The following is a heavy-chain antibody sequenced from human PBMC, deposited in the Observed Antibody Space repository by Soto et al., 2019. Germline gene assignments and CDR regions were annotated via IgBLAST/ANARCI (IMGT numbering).Heavy chain of an antibody. CDR2: IFHTGSV. CDR3: AREQICNVVKCSNWFDP. J-gene: IGHJ5*02. Sequence: SDTLSLTCGVSGGSISSPNWLIGARQFPGKGLEWIGEIFHTGSVNYNPSLKSRVTLSLDKSKNQFSLKLTSVTAADTAVYFCAREQICNVVKCSNWFDPWGQGTLVTVSS. V-gene: IGHV4-4*02. D-gene: IGHD2-8*01. CDR1: GGSISSPNW.